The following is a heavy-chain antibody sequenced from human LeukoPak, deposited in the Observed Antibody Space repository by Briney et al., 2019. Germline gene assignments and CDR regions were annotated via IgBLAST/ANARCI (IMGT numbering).Heavy chain of an antibody. CDR3: AKDSQWELLSPSQKFDH. Sequence: GGSLRLSCAASGFTFSSYAMSWVRQAPGKGLEWVSAISGSGGSTYYADSVKGRFTISRDNSKNSPYLQMNSLRTEDTALYYCAKDSQWELLSPSQKFDHWGQGTLVTVSS. V-gene: IGHV3-23*01. CDR1: GFTFSSYA. CDR2: ISGSGGST. J-gene: IGHJ4*02. D-gene: IGHD1-26*01.